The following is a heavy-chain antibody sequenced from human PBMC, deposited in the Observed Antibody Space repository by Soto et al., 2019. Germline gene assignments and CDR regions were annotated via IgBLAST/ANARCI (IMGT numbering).Heavy chain of an antibody. CDR1: GGSISGGGYY. CDR3: ARLVLGYCSGGSCYYFDY. CDR2: IYYSGST. V-gene: IGHV4-31*01. D-gene: IGHD2-15*01. J-gene: IGHJ4*02. Sequence: SETLSLTCTVSGGSISGGGYYWSWIRQHPGKGLEWIGYIYYSGSTYYNPSLKSQVTISVDTSENQFSMKLSSVTAADTAVYYCARLVLGYCSGGSCYYFDYWGQGTLVTVSS.